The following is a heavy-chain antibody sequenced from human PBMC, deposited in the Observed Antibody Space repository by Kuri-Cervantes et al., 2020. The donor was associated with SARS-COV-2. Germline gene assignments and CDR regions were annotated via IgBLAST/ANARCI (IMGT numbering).Heavy chain of an antibody. J-gene: IGHJ6*02. CDR1: GFTFTSSA. CDR2: IFVGRGNT. CDR3: AAPITGTTDYYYYYGMDV. D-gene: IGHD1-7*01. Sequence: SENVSYQASGFTFTSSAMQWVRQARGQRLEWIGWIFVGRGNTNYAQKFQERVTITRDMSTSTAYMELSSLRSEDTAVYYCAAPITGTTDYYYYYGMDVWGQGTTVTVSS. V-gene: IGHV1-58*02.